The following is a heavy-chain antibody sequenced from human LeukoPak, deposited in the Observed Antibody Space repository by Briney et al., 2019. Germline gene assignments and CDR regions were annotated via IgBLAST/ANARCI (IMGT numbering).Heavy chain of an antibody. CDR3: ARSSDYGDYD. CDR2: IYYSGRT. D-gene: IGHD4-17*01. CDR1: GGSANSGGYY. J-gene: IGHJ4*02. V-gene: IGHV4-31*03. Sequence: SQTLSLTCTVPGGSANSGGYYWTWIRQHPGKGLEWLGYIYYSGRTYYNPSLKSRITISLDTSKNQFSLNLTSVSAADTAFYFCARSSDYGDYDWGQGTLITVSS.